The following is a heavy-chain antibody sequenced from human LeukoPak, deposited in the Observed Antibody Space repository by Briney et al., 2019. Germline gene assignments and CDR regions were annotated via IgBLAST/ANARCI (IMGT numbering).Heavy chain of an antibody. D-gene: IGHD3-22*01. CDR2: ISYDGSNK. CDR1: GFTFSSYA. J-gene: IGHJ4*02. Sequence: GGSLRLSCAASGFTFSSYAMSWVRQAPGKGLEWVAVISYDGSNKYYADSVKGRFTISRDNSKNTLYLQMNSLRAEDTAVYYCARAGTYYYDSSGYYVGPDLDYWGQGTLVTVSS. V-gene: IGHV3-30*04. CDR3: ARAGTYYYDSSGYYVGPDLDY.